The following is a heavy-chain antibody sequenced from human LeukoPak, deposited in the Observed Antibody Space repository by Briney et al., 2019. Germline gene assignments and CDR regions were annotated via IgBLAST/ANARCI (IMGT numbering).Heavy chain of an antibody. Sequence: PSETLSLTCTVSGGSISSYYWSWIRQPPGKGLEWIGYIYYSGSTNYNPSLKSRVTISVDTSKNQFSLKLSSVTAADTAVYYCARIRVVVPAARPGYYYYYYMDVWGKGTTVTVSS. CDR2: IYYSGST. D-gene: IGHD2-2*01. CDR3: ARIRVVVPAARPGYYYYYYMDV. CDR1: GGSISSYY. V-gene: IGHV4-59*12. J-gene: IGHJ6*03.